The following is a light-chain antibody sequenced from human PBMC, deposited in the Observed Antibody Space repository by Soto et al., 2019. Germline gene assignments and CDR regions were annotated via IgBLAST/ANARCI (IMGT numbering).Light chain of an antibody. CDR3: AAWDDSLNGVV. CDR2: SNN. V-gene: IGLV1-44*01. CDR1: SSNIGSNT. Sequence: QSVLTQPPSASGTPGQRVTSSCSGSSSNIGSNTVNWYQQLPGTAPKLLIYSNNHRPSGVPDRFSGSKSGTSASLAISGLQSEDEADYYCAAWDDSLNGVVFGGGPQLTVL. J-gene: IGLJ2*01.